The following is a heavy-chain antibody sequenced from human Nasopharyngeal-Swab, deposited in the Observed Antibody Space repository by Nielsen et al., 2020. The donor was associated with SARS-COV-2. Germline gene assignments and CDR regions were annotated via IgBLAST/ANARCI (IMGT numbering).Heavy chain of an antibody. J-gene: IGHJ4*02. CDR2: ISYDGSNK. CDR3: AKGVERAAEDY. Sequence: GGSLRLSCAASGFTFSSYGMHWVRQAPGKGLEWVAVISYDGSNKYYADSVKGRFTISRDNSKNTLYLQMNSLRAEDTAVYYCAKGVERAAEDYWGQGTLVTDSS. CDR1: GFTFSSYG. D-gene: IGHD6-13*01. V-gene: IGHV3-30*18.